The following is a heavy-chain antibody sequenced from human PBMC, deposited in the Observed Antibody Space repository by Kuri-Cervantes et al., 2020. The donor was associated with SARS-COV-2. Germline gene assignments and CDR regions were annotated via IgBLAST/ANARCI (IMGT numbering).Heavy chain of an antibody. CDR2: IWCDGSNK. Sequence: GESPKISCAASGFTFSSFGMHWVRQAPGKGLEWVAVIWCDGSNKYYADSVKGRFTISRDNSKNTLYLQVNSLRAEDTAVYYCARETHLGAPGGVYYYGMDVWGQGTMVTVSS. CDR1: GFTFSSFG. J-gene: IGHJ6*02. V-gene: IGHV3-33*08. CDR3: ARETHLGAPGGVYYYGMDV. D-gene: IGHD2-8*02.